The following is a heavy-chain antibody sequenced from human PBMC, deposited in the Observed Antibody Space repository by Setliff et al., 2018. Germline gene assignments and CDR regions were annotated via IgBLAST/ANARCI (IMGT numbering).Heavy chain of an antibody. CDR3: ARGRNIAARLLDS. D-gene: IGHD6-6*01. CDR2: INHRGST. CDR1: GGTFSDYY. V-gene: IGHV4-34*01. J-gene: IGHJ4*02. Sequence: PSETLSLTCAACGGTFSDYYWTWIRQSPGKGLEWVGEINHRGSTNYNPSLKSRVTISIDTSRDQFSLKLISMIAADTAVYYCARGRNIAARLLDSWGQGTLVTVSS.